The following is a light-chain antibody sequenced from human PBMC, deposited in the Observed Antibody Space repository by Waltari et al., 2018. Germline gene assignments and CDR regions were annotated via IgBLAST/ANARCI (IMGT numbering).Light chain of an antibody. CDR2: DVT. Sequence: QSALTHPASVSASPGQSITISCSGIGCGVGASDFVSWFQLHPGKAPQVIIYDVTNRPAGVSDRFSASKSADTASLTISGLQPEDEGDYYCSSQTLDGVVLFGGGTKLTVL. CDR1: GCGVGASDF. J-gene: IGLJ2*01. V-gene: IGLV2-14*03. CDR3: SSQTLDGVVL.